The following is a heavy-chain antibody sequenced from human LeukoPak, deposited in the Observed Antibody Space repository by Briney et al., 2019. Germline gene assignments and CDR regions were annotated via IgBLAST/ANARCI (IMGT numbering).Heavy chain of an antibody. CDR3: ARVPFNPPGYCSSTSCYGLRWFDP. D-gene: IGHD2-2*01. CDR2: ISSSSSTI. Sequence: TGGSLRLSCAASGFTFSSYSMNWVRQAPGKGLEWVSYISSSSSTIYYADSVKGRFTISRDNAKNSLYLQMNSLRAEDTAVYYCARVPFNPPGYCSSTSCYGLRWFDPWGQGTLVTVSS. V-gene: IGHV3-48*01. CDR1: GFTFSSYS. J-gene: IGHJ5*02.